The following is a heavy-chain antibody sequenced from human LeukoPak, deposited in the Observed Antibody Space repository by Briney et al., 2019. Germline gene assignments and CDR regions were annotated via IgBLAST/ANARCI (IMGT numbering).Heavy chain of an antibody. J-gene: IGHJ4*02. CDR2: ISYSGST. Sequence: PSETLSLTCTVSGGSISGYYWTWIRHPPGKGLEWIGYISYSGSTNYNPSLQSRVTMSVDSSKNQFSLQLSTVTAADTATYYCASGTYGTLFFWGQGTLVSVSS. CDR1: GGSISGYY. V-gene: IGHV4-59*01. D-gene: IGHD1-14*01. CDR3: ASGTYGTLFF.